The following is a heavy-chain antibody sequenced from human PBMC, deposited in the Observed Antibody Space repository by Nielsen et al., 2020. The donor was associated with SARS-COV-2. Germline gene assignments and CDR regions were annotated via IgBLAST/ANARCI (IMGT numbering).Heavy chain of an antibody. Sequence: GESLKISCAASGFTFSSYGMHWVRQAPGKGLEWVAVISYDGSDKYYADSVKGRFTISRDNSKNKLNLQMNSLRIEDTAVYYCAKAWGGDCSGGSCPDYWGQGTLVTVSS. J-gene: IGHJ4*02. CDR2: ISYDGSDK. CDR3: AKAWGGDCSGGSCPDY. D-gene: IGHD2-15*01. V-gene: IGHV3-30*18. CDR1: GFTFSSYG.